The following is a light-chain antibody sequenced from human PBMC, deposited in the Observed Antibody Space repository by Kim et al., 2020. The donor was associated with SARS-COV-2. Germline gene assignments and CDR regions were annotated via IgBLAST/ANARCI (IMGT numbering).Light chain of an antibody. J-gene: IGKJ4*01. V-gene: IGKV1-33*01. CDR1: QDISNY. Sequence: DIQMTQSPSSLSASVGDRVTITCQASQDISNYLNWYQQKPGKAPKLLIYDASNLETGVPSRFSGSGSGTDFTFTVSSLQPEDIATYYCQQYVFALTFGGGTKVDIK. CDR3: QQYVFALT. CDR2: DAS.